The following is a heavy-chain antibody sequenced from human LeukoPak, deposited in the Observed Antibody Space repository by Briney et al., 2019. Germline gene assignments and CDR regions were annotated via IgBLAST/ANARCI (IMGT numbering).Heavy chain of an antibody. CDR3: ARAVDYYGSGSYYDYFDY. Sequence: ASVKVSCKASGYTFTSYYMHWVRQAPGQGLEWMGIINPSGGSTSYAQKFQGRVTMTRDTSTSTVYMELSSLKSEDTAVYYCARAVDYYGSGSYYDYFDYWGQGTLVTVSS. D-gene: IGHD3-10*01. CDR1: GYTFTSYY. J-gene: IGHJ4*02. V-gene: IGHV1-46*01. CDR2: INPSGGST.